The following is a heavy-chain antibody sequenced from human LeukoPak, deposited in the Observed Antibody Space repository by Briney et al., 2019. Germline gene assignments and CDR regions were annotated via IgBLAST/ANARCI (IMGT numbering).Heavy chain of an antibody. CDR2: INWSGGRT. V-gene: IGHV3-20*04. Sequence: GGSLRLSCAASGFTFDDYGMSWGRQAPGKGLEWVSGINWSGGRTGYADSLKGRFTISRDNAKNILYLQMNSLRDEDTALYYCARDLTTSGNWGQGTLVTVSS. CDR1: GFTFDDYG. D-gene: IGHD1/OR15-1a*01. CDR3: ARDLTTSGN. J-gene: IGHJ4*02.